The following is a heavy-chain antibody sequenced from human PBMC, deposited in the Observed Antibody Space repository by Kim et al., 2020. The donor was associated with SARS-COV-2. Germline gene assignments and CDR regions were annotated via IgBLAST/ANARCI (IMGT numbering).Heavy chain of an antibody. CDR3: TKDTRSNYDFLTGFDD. D-gene: IGHD3-9*01. CDR1: GFTFGAHA. CDR2: IDWDSGKV. Sequence: GGSLRLSCAASGFTFGAHAMHWVRQAPGKGLEWVSGIDWDSGKVSYADSVQGRFTISRDNARSSLYLAIHGLRPEDTALYFCTKDTRSNYDFLTGFDDWG. V-gene: IGHV3-9*01. J-gene: IGHJ3*01.